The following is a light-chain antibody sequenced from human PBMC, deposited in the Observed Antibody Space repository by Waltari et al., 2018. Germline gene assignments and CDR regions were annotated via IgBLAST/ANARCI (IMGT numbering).Light chain of an antibody. CDR1: QRVLYSSNNKNY. Sequence: DIVMTQSPDSLAVSLGERATINCKSRQRVLYSSNNKNYLTWSQQKPGQPPKLLIYWASTRESGVPDRFSGSGSGTDFTLTISSLQAEDVAVYYCQQYYSTPPTFGQGTKVEIK. J-gene: IGKJ1*01. V-gene: IGKV4-1*01. CDR3: QQYYSTPPT. CDR2: WAS.